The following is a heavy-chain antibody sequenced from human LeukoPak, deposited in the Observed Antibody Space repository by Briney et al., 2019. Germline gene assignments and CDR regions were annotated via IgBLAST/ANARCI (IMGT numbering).Heavy chain of an antibody. CDR2: INHSGST. Sequence: KPSETLSLTCAVYGGSFSGYYWSWIRQPPGKGLEWIGEINHSGSTNYNPSLKGRVTISVDTSKNQFSLKLSSVTAADTAVYYCAREASSSSYWGQGTLVTVSS. V-gene: IGHV4-34*01. J-gene: IGHJ4*02. D-gene: IGHD6-6*01. CDR1: GGSFSGYY. CDR3: AREASSSSY.